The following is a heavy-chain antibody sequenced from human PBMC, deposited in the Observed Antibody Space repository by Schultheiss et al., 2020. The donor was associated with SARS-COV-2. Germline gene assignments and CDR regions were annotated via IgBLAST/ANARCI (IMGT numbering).Heavy chain of an antibody. V-gene: IGHV4-4*07. Sequence: SQTLSLTCTVSGGSISSFYWSWIRQPAGKGLDWIGRIYTSGSTNYNPSLKSRVTISVDTSKNQFSLKLSSVTAADTAVYYCAKGTVTTIFRPKGTEMRYEMDVWGQGTTVTVSS. CDR3: AKGTVTTIFRPKGTEMRYEMDV. D-gene: IGHD5-12*01. CDR2: IYTSGST. J-gene: IGHJ6*02. CDR1: GGSISSFY.